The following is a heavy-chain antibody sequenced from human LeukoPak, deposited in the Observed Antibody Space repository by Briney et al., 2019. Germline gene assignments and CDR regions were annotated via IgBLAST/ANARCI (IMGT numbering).Heavy chain of an antibody. CDR2: INPNSGGT. Sequence: ASVKVSCKASGYTFTGYYMHWVRQAPGQGLEWMGWINPNSGGTNYAQKFQGRVTMTRDTSISTAYMELSRLRSDDTAVYYCARDSYMITFGGVTAPMDVWGKGTTVTISS. CDR1: GYTFTGYY. V-gene: IGHV1-2*02. J-gene: IGHJ6*03. D-gene: IGHD3-16*01. CDR3: ARDSYMITFGGVTAPMDV.